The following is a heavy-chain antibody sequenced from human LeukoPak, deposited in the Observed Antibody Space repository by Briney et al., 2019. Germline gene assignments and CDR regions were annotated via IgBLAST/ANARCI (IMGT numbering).Heavy chain of an antibody. Sequence: SETLSLTCAVYGGSFSGYYWSWIRQPPGKGLEWIGEINHSGSTNYNPSLKSRVTISVDTSKNQFSLKLSSVTAADTAVYYCAREINYYGSGSPEFFDYWGQGTLVTVSS. CDR2: INHSGST. CDR3: AREINYYGSGSPEFFDY. V-gene: IGHV4-34*01. CDR1: GGSFSGYY. J-gene: IGHJ4*02. D-gene: IGHD3-10*01.